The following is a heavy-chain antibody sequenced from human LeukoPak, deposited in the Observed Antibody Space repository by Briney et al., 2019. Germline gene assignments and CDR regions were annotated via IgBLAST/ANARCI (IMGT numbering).Heavy chain of an antibody. CDR2: INHSGST. D-gene: IGHD2-15*01. CDR3: ARVRGYCSGDSCYQDAFDI. J-gene: IGHJ3*02. CDR1: GGSFSGYY. Sequence: SETLSLTCAVYGGSFSGYYWSWIRQPPGKGLEWIGEINHSGSTNYNPSLKSRVTISVDTSKNQFSLKLSSVTAADTAVYYCARVRGYCSGDSCYQDAFDIWGQGTMVTVSS. V-gene: IGHV4-34*01.